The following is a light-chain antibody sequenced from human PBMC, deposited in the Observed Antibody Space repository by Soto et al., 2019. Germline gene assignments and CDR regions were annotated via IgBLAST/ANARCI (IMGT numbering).Light chain of an antibody. Sequence: QAVVTQEPSLTVSPGGTVTLTCASSTGAVTSGYFPGWFQQKPGQAPRALIYGASNKQSWTPARFSGSLLGGKAALTLLGVQPEDEAEYYCLLYYGGAWVFGGGTQLTVL. V-gene: IGLV7-43*01. J-gene: IGLJ3*02. CDR1: TGAVTSGYF. CDR2: GAS. CDR3: LLYYGGAWV.